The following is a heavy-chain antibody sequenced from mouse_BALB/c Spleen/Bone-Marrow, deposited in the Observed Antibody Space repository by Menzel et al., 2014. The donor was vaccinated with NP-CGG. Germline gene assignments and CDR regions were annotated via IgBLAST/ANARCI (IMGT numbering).Heavy chain of an antibody. D-gene: IGHD2-12*01. CDR2: IDPYSGGT. V-gene: IGHV1S135*01. CDR1: GYAFTSYN. CDR3: ARELSRAMDY. J-gene: IGHJ4*01. Sequence: VQLQQSGPELVKPGASVKVSCKASGYAFTSYNMYWVKQSHGKSLECIGYIDPYSGGTNYNQKFRGKATLTVDKSSNTAYIHLNSLTSEDSAVYFCARELSRAMDYWGQGTSVTVSS.